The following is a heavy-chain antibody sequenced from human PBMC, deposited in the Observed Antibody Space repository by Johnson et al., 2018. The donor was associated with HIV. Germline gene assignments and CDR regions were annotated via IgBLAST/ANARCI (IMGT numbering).Heavy chain of an antibody. J-gene: IGHJ3*02. D-gene: IGHD3-22*01. CDR2: INWSGGGT. V-gene: IGHV3-20*04. CDR3: ARGMDYYDTSGYLIRPRAFDI. Sequence: VQLVESGGGVVRPGGSLRLSCAASGFTFDDYDVSWVRQVPGKGLEWVSGINWSGGGTAYADSVKDRFTVSSDNAKNSLYLQMNSLRAEDTALYYCARGMDYYDTSGYLIRPRAFDIWGQGTVVTVSS. CDR1: GFTFDDYD.